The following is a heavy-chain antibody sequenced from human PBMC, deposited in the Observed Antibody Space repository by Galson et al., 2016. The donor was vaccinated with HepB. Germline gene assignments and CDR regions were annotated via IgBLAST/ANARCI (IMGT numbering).Heavy chain of an antibody. D-gene: IGHD3-10*01. Sequence: SVKVSCKASGYTFTSYGISWVRQAPGQGLEWMGWISAYNGNTNYAQKLQGRVTMTTDTSTSTAYMELRSLRSDDTAVYYCARDKSYGSGSYYKPPADGWFDPWGQGTLVTVSS. CDR3: ARDKSYGSGSYYKPPADGWFDP. J-gene: IGHJ5*02. V-gene: IGHV1-18*01. CDR1: GYTFTSYG. CDR2: ISAYNGNT.